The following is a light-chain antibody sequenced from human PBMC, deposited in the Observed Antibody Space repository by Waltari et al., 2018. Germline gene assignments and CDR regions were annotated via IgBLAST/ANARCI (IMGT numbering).Light chain of an antibody. Sequence: EVILTQSPDTLSLSPGARATLSCRASQNITNNYLAWYQQKPGLAPRLLIYDSSSRATGVPDRFSGSGSGTDFTLTIGRLEPEDYAVYYCQQYENSPLTFGGGTQVETK. J-gene: IGKJ4*01. CDR3: QQYENSPLT. CDR1: QNITNNY. CDR2: DSS. V-gene: IGKV3-20*01.